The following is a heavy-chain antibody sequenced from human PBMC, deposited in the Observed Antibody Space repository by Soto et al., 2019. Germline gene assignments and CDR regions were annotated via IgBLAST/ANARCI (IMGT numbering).Heavy chain of an antibody. V-gene: IGHV4-59*08. D-gene: IGHD3-10*01. CDR2: IYYSGST. J-gene: IGHJ4*02. CDR3: ARQSVYYGSGQACFDY. CDR1: GGSISSYY. Sequence: ETLSLTCTVSGGSISSYYWSWIRQPPGKGLKWIGYIYYSGSTNYNPSLKSRVTISVDTSKNQFSLKLSSVTAAYTAVYYCARQSVYYGSGQACFDYWGQGTLVTVSS.